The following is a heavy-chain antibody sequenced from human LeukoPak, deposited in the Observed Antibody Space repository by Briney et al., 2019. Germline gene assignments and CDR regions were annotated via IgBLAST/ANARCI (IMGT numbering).Heavy chain of an antibody. CDR1: GGSISSGGYY. Sequence: SETLSLTCTVSGGSISSGGYYWSWIRQPPGKGLEWIGYIYHSGSTYYNPSLKSRVTISVDRSKNQFSLKLSSVTAADTAVYYCARAYLAAARALDAFDIWGQGTMVTVSS. CDR2: IYHSGST. CDR3: ARAYLAAARALDAFDI. D-gene: IGHD6-13*01. V-gene: IGHV4-30-2*01. J-gene: IGHJ3*02.